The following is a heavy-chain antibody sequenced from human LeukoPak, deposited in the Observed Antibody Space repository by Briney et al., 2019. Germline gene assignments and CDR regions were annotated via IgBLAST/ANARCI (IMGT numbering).Heavy chain of an antibody. V-gene: IGHV3-23*01. CDR1: GFTFSSYA. CDR2: ISGSGGST. Sequence: GGSLRLSCAASGFTFSSYAMSRVRQAPGKGLEWVSAISGSGGSTYYADSVKGRFTISRDNSKNTLYLQMNSLRAEDTAVYYCAKTRGITMIVVVITFFDYWGQGTLVTVSS. D-gene: IGHD3-22*01. CDR3: AKTRGITMIVVVITFFDY. J-gene: IGHJ4*02.